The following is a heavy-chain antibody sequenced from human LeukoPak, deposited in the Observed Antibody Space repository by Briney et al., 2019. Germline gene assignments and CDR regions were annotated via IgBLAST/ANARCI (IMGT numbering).Heavy chain of an antibody. CDR2: ISGSGGTT. CDR1: GFTFSSYA. J-gene: IGHJ4*02. V-gene: IGHV3-23*01. Sequence: GGSLRLSCAASGFTFSSYAMHWVRQAPGKGLEWVSTISGSGGTTYYADSVKGRFTISRDTSKNTLYLQMNSLRAEDTAVYYCAKETGYSYGYFDYWGQGTLVTVSS. D-gene: IGHD5-18*01. CDR3: AKETGYSYGYFDY.